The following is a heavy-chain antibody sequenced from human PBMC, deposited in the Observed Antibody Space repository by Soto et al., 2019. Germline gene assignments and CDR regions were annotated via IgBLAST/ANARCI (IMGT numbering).Heavy chain of an antibody. CDR1: GFTFSNYG. D-gene: IGHD5-12*01. CDR2: IWYDGINK. V-gene: IGHV3-33*01. J-gene: IGHJ4*02. Sequence: QVQLVESGGGVVQPGRSLRLSCAASGFTFSNYGMHWVRQAPGKGLEWVAVIWYDGINKYYADSVKGRFTISRDNSKNTLYLQMDSLRVDDTAVYYCARDHIVAGGDWGQGTLVTVSS. CDR3: ARDHIVAGGD.